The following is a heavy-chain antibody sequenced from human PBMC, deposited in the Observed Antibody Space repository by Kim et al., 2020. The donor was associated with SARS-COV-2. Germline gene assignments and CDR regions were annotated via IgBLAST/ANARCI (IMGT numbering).Heavy chain of an antibody. D-gene: IGHD6-13*01. CDR3: ARHSRANRAAAGRVPYFDY. J-gene: IGHJ4*02. V-gene: IGHV4-39*01. Sequence: KSRVTISVDTSKNQFSLKLGSVTAADTAVYYCARHSRANRAAAGRVPYFDYWGQGTLVTVSS.